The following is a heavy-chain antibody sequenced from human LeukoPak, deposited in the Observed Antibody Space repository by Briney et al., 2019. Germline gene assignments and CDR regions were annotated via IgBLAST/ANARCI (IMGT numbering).Heavy chain of an antibody. V-gene: IGHV3-30*14. CDR3: ARDLEAANTYYFDY. D-gene: IGHD6-13*01. CDR2: VSYGGSNK. CDR1: GFTFESYT. Sequence: PGTSLRLSCAASGFTFESYTIHWVRQAPGKGLEWVALVSYGGSNKYYIDSVKGRFTISRDNSKNTVYLQVNSLRDEDTAVYYCARDLEAANTYYFDYWGQGTMVTISS. J-gene: IGHJ4*02.